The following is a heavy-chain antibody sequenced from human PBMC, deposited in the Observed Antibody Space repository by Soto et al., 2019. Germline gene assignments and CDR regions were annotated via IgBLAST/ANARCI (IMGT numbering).Heavy chain of an antibody. D-gene: IGHD3-10*01. V-gene: IGHV3-23*01. Sequence: PGGSLRLSCAASGFTFSNYPMSWVRQAPGKGLEWVSGISGSGETPYYADSVKGRFTISRDNYKNMLYLQMNSLRAEDTAVYYCAKDRRITMVRGVLRDFDSWGQVHLVTFSS. CDR2: ISGSGETP. CDR1: GFTFSNYP. CDR3: AKDRRITMVRGVLRDFDS. J-gene: IGHJ4*01.